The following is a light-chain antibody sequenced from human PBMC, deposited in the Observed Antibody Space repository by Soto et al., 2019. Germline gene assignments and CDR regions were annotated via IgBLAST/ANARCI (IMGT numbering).Light chain of an antibody. V-gene: IGLV2-14*01. CDR2: EVS. Sequence: QSALTQPASVSGSPGQSITISCTGTSSDVGGYNYVSWYQQHPGKAPKLMIYEVSKRPSGVSNRFSGSKSGNTASLTISGLQAEDEADYYCSSYTSSSTLGHVVFGGGTKLTVL. J-gene: IGLJ2*01. CDR3: SSYTSSSTLGHVV. CDR1: SSDVGGYNY.